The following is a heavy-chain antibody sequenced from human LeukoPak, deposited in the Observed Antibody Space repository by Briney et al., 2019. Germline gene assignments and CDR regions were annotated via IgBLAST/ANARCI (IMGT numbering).Heavy chain of an antibody. V-gene: IGHV3-30-3*01. J-gene: IGHJ4*02. CDR3: ARDYLDTYDSSGYYYVPLGY. CDR1: GFTFSSYA. Sequence: GGSLRLSCAASGFTFSSYAMHWVRQAPGKGLEWVAVISYDGSNKYYADSVKGRSTISRDNSKNTLYLQMNSLRAEDTAVYYCARDYLDTYDSSGYYYVPLGYWGQGTLVTVSS. CDR2: ISYDGSNK. D-gene: IGHD3-22*01.